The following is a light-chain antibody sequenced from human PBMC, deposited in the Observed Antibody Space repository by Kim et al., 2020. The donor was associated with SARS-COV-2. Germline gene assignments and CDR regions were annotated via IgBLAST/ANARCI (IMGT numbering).Light chain of an antibody. CDR1: QGIMSS. V-gene: IGKV1-5*01. Sequence: LSASVGDRDTITCRASQGIMSSLAWYQQKPGRAPKLLMYDASTLESGVPSRFSGSGAGTEFTLTITSLQPDDFATYYCQQYLIYSTFGQGTKLEI. J-gene: IGKJ2*01. CDR3: QQYLIYST. CDR2: DAS.